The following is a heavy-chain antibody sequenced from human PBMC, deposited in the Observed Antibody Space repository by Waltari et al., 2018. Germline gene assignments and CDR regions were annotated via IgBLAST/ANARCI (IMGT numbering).Heavy chain of an antibody. CDR2: IYYSGSN. CDR1: GGSISSYY. CDR3: ARLRSYYEGGYFDY. Sequence: QVQLQELGPGLVKLSETLSLTCTVSGGSISSYYWSWIRQPPGKGLEWIGYIYYSGSNNYNPSLKSRVTISVDTSKNQFSLKLSSVTAADTAVYYCARLRSYYEGGYFDYWGQGTLVTVSS. V-gene: IGHV4-59*01. D-gene: IGHD1-26*01. J-gene: IGHJ4*02.